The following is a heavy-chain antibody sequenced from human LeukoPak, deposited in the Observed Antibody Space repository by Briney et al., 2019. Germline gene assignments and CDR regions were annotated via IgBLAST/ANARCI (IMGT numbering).Heavy chain of an antibody. D-gene: IGHD3-10*01. CDR2: IYTSGST. Sequence: SETLSLTCTVSGGSFSIYYWSWIRQPAGKGLEYIGRIYTSGSTNYNPSLKSRVTMSVDTSKSQFSLKLSSVTAADTAVYYCARTYYYGSGSSYFDPWGQGTLVTVSS. CDR1: GGSFSIYY. V-gene: IGHV4-4*07. J-gene: IGHJ5*02. CDR3: ARTYYYGSGSSYFDP.